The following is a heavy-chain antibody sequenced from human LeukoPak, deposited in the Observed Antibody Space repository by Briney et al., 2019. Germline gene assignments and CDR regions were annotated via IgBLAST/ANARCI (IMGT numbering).Heavy chain of an antibody. V-gene: IGHV3-11*01. CDR3: ASYSGSYYDQLFYFDY. CDR2: ISSSGSTI. Sequence: GGSLRLSCAASGFTFSDYYMSWIRQAPGKGLEWVSYISSSGSTIYYADSVKGRFTISRDNAKNSLYLQMNSLRAEDTAVYYCASYSGSYYDQLFYFDYWGQGTLVTVSS. J-gene: IGHJ4*02. CDR1: GFTFSDYY. D-gene: IGHD1-26*01.